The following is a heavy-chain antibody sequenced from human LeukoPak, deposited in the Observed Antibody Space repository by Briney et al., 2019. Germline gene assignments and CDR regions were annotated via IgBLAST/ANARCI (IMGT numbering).Heavy chain of an antibody. CDR2: IYTSGST. D-gene: IGHD3-3*02. V-gene: IGHV4-4*07. Sequence: SETLSLTCTVSGGSISSYYWSWIRQPAGKGLEWIGRIYTSGSTNYNPSLKSRVTMSVDTSKNQFSLKLSSVTAADTAVYYCARDGQWGNFGVARTYNWFDPWGQGTLVTVSS. CDR1: GGSISSYY. CDR3: ARDGQWGNFGVARTYNWFDP. J-gene: IGHJ5*02.